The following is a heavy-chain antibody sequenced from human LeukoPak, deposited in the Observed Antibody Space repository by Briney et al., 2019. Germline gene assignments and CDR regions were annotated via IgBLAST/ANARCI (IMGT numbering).Heavy chain of an antibody. Sequence: GGSLRLSCAASGFTFSTYAMSWVRQAPGKGLEWVAFMTYDGSKRPYADSVKGRFTISRDNSKNTLYLQMNSLRAEDTAVYYCAKDLTYGEYAGGDAFDIWGQGTMVTVSS. J-gene: IGHJ3*02. CDR1: GFTFSTYA. V-gene: IGHV3-23*03. CDR3: AKDLTYGEYAGGDAFDI. CDR2: MTYDGSKR. D-gene: IGHD4-17*01.